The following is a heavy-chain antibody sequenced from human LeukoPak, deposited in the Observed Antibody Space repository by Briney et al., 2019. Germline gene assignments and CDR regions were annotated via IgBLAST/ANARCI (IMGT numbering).Heavy chain of an antibody. CDR3: AKRGSRSPGDY. CDR2: INPSGNST. J-gene: IGHJ4*02. Sequence: ASVMVSCKASGYTFTSYYMHWVRQAPGQGLEWMGIINPSGNSTSYAQKFQGRVTMTRDMSTNTVYMELSSLKSEDTAVYFCAKRGSRSPGDYWGQGTLVTVSS. V-gene: IGHV1-46*01. CDR1: GYTFTSYY. D-gene: IGHD3-10*01.